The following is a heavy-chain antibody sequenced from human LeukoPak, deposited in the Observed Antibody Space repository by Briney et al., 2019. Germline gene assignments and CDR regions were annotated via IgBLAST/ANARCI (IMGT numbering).Heavy chain of an antibody. CDR3: ARVGNYYDSSGYYPKFDY. D-gene: IGHD3-22*01. CDR1: GYTITSYD. Sequence: GASVKVSCKASGYTITSYDINWVRQATGQGLEWMGWMNPNSGNTGYAQKFQGRVTMTRNTSISTAYMELSSLRSEDTAVYYCARVGNYYDSSGYYPKFDYWGQGTLVTVSS. J-gene: IGHJ4*02. CDR2: MNPNSGNT. V-gene: IGHV1-8*01.